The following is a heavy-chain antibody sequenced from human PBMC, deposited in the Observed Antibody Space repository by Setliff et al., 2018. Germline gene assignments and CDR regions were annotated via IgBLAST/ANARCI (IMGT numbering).Heavy chain of an antibody. V-gene: IGHV4-39*07. CDR1: GGSISSSNYY. J-gene: IGHJ4*02. CDR3: ARILGYCSGGGCYVPY. D-gene: IGHD2-15*01. CDR2: IYYGGSA. Sequence: LSLTCTVSGGSISSSNYYWGWIRQPPGKGLEWIGNIYYGGSAYYNPSLKSRVTISVDTSKNQFSLKLSSATAADTAMYYCARILGYCSGGGCYVPYWGQGTLVTVSS.